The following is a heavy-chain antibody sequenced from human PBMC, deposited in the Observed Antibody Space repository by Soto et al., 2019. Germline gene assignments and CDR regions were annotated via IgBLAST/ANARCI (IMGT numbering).Heavy chain of an antibody. CDR3: ARDLSEIIAALDY. Sequence: GGSLRLSCAASGFIFSGYSMNWVRQAPGKGLEWVANIKKDRSEKYYVDSVKGRFTISRDNAKNSLYLQMNSLRAEDTAVYYCARDLSEIIAALDYWGQGTLVTVSS. CDR2: IKKDRSEK. D-gene: IGHD6-13*01. CDR1: GFIFSGYS. J-gene: IGHJ4*02. V-gene: IGHV3-7*01.